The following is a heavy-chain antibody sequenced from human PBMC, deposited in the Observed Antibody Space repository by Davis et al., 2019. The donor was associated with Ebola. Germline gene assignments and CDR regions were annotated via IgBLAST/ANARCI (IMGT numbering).Heavy chain of an antibody. Sequence: ASVKVSCKASGYTFTSYDINWVRQATGQGLEWMGWMNPNSGNTGYAQKFQGRVTMTRNTSISTAYMELSSLRSEDTAVYYCARRLMITFGGVIVIHDAFDIWGQGTMVTVSS. V-gene: IGHV1-8*01. J-gene: IGHJ3*02. CDR1: GYTFTSYD. D-gene: IGHD3-16*02. CDR2: MNPNSGNT. CDR3: ARRLMITFGGVIVIHDAFDI.